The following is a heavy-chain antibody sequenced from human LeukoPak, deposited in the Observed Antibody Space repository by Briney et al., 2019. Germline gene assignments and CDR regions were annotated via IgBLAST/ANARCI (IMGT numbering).Heavy chain of an antibody. CDR2: IIPIFGTA. J-gene: IGHJ4*02. CDR1: GGTFSSYA. Sequence: SVKVSCKASGGTFSSYAISWVRQAPGQGLEWMGGIIPIFGTANYAQKFQGKVTITADESTSTAYMELSSLRSEDTAVYYCARVYYYGSGSPGGFDYWGQGTLVTVSS. CDR3: ARVYYYGSGSPGGFDY. V-gene: IGHV1-69*13. D-gene: IGHD3-10*01.